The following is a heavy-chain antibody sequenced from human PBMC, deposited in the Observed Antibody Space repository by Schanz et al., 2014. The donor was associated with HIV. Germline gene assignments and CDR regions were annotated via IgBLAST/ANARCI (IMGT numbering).Heavy chain of an antibody. J-gene: IGHJ4*02. Sequence: EVQLLESGGGLEQPGGSLRLSCAASGFNFNNYAMTWVRQAPEKGLEWVSSISESGGRTYYADSVNGRFTISRDNSKNTLYLQMTTLRIDDTAVYYCAKPEYDSRGNSQSHFDYWGQGTLVTVSS. CDR3: AKPEYDSRGNSQSHFDY. CDR2: ISESGGRT. V-gene: IGHV3-23*01. CDR1: GFNFNNYA. D-gene: IGHD3-22*01.